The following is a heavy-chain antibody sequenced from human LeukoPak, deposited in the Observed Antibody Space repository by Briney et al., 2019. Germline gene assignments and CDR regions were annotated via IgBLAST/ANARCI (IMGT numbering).Heavy chain of an antibody. CDR3: ARDLSPGITVAGIVGY. Sequence: GGSLRLSCAASGSTFSNYGMHWVRQAPGKGLEWVAVIWYDGSNKYYADSVKGRFTISRDNSKNTLSLQMNSLRAEDTAVYYCARDLSPGITVAGIVGYWGQGTLVTVSS. CDR2: IWYDGSNK. V-gene: IGHV3-33*01. CDR1: GSTFSNYG. D-gene: IGHD6-19*01. J-gene: IGHJ4*02.